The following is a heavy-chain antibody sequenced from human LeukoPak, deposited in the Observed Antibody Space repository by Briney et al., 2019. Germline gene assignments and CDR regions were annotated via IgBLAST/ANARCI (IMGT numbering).Heavy chain of an antibody. CDR1: NASISSNTYY. D-gene: IGHD4-17*01. Sequence: SETLSLTCTVSNASISSNTYYRAWIRQPPGKGLEYIGSINYRGSTYYNPSLKSRVTISVDTSKNQFSLKLSSVTAADTAVYYCARNVETTYYYYYYMDVWGKGTTVTVSS. J-gene: IGHJ6*03. CDR2: INYRGST. V-gene: IGHV4-39*07. CDR3: ARNVETTYYYYYYMDV.